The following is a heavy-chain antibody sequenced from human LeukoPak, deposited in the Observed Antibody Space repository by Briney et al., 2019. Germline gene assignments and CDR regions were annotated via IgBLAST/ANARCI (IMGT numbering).Heavy chain of an antibody. CDR1: GFTFGNYG. J-gene: IGHJ3*02. CDR3: ARPRYSPMAPDI. CDR2: INHSGST. Sequence: GSLRLSCAASGFTFGNYGIHWIRQPPGKGLEWIGEINHSGSTNYNPSLKSRVTISVDTSKNQFSLKLSSVTAADTAVYYCARPRYSPMAPDIWGQGTMVTVSS. V-gene: IGHV4-34*01. D-gene: IGHD5-24*01.